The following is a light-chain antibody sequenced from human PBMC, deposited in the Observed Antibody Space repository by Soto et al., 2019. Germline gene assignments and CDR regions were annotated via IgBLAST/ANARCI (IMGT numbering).Light chain of an antibody. Sequence: DIPMTQSPSTLSASVGDRVTITCRASQSISSWLAGYQQKPGKAPRLLIYDDSYLERGVPSRFSGSGSGTEFTLTISDLHPDDLATYYCQQYNSFWTFGQGTKVEI. J-gene: IGKJ1*01. CDR2: DDS. CDR1: QSISSW. CDR3: QQYNSFWT. V-gene: IGKV1-5*01.